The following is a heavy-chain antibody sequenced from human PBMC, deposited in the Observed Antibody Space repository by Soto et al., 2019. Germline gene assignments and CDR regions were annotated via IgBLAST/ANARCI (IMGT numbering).Heavy chain of an antibody. V-gene: IGHV3-73*01. Sequence: EVQLVESGGGLVQPGGSLKLSCAASGFTFSGSAMHWVRQASGKGLEWVGRIRSKANSYATAYAASVKGRFTISRDDSKNTAYLQMNSLKTEDTAVYYCTRPKGYCSGGSCYWFDPWGQGTLVTVSS. CDR1: GFTFSGSA. CDR3: TRPKGYCSGGSCYWFDP. D-gene: IGHD2-15*01. CDR2: IRSKANSYAT. J-gene: IGHJ5*02.